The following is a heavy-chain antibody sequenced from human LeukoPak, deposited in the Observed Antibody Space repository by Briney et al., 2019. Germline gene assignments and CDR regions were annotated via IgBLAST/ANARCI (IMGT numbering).Heavy chain of an antibody. V-gene: IGHV5-51*01. J-gene: IGHJ5*02. Sequence: GESLQISCKGSGYSFTSYWIGWVRQLPGKGLEWMGIIYPGDSDTRYSPSFQGQVTISADKSISTAYLQWSSLKASDTAMYYCARNIAVAGTDWFDPWGQGTLVTVSS. D-gene: IGHD6-19*01. CDR1: GYSFTSYW. CDR2: IYPGDSDT. CDR3: ARNIAVAGTDWFDP.